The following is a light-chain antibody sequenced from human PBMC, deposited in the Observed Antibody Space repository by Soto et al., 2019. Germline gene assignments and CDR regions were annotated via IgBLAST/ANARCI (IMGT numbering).Light chain of an antibody. V-gene: IGKV3-20*01. CDR1: RTVSNR. CDR3: QQYGSSPLT. Sequence: EILMTQSPDTLSVSPGERVTLSCRASRTVSNRLAWYQHKPGQAPRLLISGASTGATGIPPRFSGSGSGTDFTLTISRLEPEDFAVYYCQQYGSSPLTFGGGTKVDI. J-gene: IGKJ4*01. CDR2: GAS.